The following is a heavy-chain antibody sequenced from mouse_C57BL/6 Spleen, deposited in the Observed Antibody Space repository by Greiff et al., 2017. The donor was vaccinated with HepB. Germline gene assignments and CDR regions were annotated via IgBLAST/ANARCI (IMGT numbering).Heavy chain of an antibody. V-gene: IGHV1-82*01. CDR3: ARWWDYYLYYYAMDD. J-gene: IGHJ4*01. CDR1: GYAFSSSW. CDR2: IYPGDGDT. Sequence: VQLQQSGPELVKPGASVKISCKASGYAFSSSWMNWVKQRPGKGLEWIGRIYPGDGDTNYNGKFKGKATLTADKSSSTAYMPLSSLTSEDSAVYFCARWWDYYLYYYAMDDWGQGTSVTVSS. D-gene: IGHD1-1*01.